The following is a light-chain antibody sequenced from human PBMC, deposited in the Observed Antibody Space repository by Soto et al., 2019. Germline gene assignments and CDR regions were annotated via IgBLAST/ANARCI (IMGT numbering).Light chain of an antibody. CDR3: QQYSNLWT. V-gene: IGKV3D-15*01. Sequence: MTQSPATLSVSPGERATLSCRASQSVSSNLAWYQQTPGQAPRLLIYGASSRATGVPDRFSGSGSATDFPPSISRLEPEDFAVYYCQQYSNLWTFGQGTKVDIK. J-gene: IGKJ1*01. CDR2: GAS. CDR1: QSVSSN.